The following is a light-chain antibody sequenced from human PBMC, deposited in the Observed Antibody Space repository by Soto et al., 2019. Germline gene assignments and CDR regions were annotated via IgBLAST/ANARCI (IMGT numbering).Light chain of an antibody. V-gene: IGKV1-33*01. CDR2: DAS. J-gene: IGKJ4*01. Sequence: DIQMTQSPSSLSASVGDRVTITCQASQDISNYLNWYQQKPGKAPKLLIYDASNLETGVPSRFSGSGSGTDFTFTISSLQPEDIATYYCQQYDNLLGLIFGGGTKVEIK. CDR3: QQYDNLLGLI. CDR1: QDISNY.